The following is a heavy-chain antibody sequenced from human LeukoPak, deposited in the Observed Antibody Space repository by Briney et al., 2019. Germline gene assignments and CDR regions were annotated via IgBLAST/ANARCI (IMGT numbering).Heavy chain of an antibody. CDR2: IYYSGST. V-gene: IGHV4-31*03. J-gene: IGHJ6*02. CDR3: ARCCYYYYGMDV. Sequence: SQTLALTCTVSGGSISSGGYYWSWIRQHPGKGLEWIGYIYYSGSTYYNPSLKSRVTISVDTSKNQFSLKLSSVTAADTAVYYCARCCYYYYGMDVWGQGTTVTVSS. CDR1: GGSISSGGYY.